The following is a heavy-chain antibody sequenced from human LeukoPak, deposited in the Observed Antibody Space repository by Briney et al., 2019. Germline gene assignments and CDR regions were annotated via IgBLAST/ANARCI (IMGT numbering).Heavy chain of an antibody. V-gene: IGHV3-11*01. CDR3: AKLASVVVTAITDY. D-gene: IGHD2-21*02. J-gene: IGHJ4*02. CDR2: ISSSGSTI. Sequence: GGSLRLSCAASGFTFSDYYMSWIRQAPGKGLEWVSYISSSGSTIYYADSVKGRFTISRDNAKNSLYLQMNSLRAEDTAVYYCAKLASVVVTAITDYWGQGTLVTVSS. CDR1: GFTFSDYY.